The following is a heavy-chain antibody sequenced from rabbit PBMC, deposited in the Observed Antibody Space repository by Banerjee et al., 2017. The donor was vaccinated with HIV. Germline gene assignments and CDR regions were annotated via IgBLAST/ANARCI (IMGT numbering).Heavy chain of an antibody. Sequence: QQQLEESGGGLVKPGGTLTLTCTASGFSFSSGYDMCWVRQAPGKGLEWIAFISTTSGTTWYASWAKGRFTISKTSSTTVTLQMTSLTAADTATYFCARDLAGDVGYDWDLWGPGTLVTV. J-gene: IGHJ4*01. CDR1: GFSFSSGYD. V-gene: IGHV1S45*01. D-gene: IGHD6-1*01. CDR3: ARDLAGDVGYDWDL. CDR2: ISTTSGTT.